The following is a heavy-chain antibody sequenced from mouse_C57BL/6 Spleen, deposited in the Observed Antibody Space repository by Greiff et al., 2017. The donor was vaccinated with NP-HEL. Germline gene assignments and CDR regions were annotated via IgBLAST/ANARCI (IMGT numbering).Heavy chain of an antibody. V-gene: IGHV1-50*01. Sequence: QVQLQQPGAELVKPGASVKLSCKASGYTFTSYWMQWVKQRPGQGLEWIGEIDPSDSYTNYNQKFKGKATLTVDTSSSTAYMQLSSLTSEDSAVYYCARRRYGSSSYWYFDVWGTGTTVTVSS. CDR1: GYTFTSYW. D-gene: IGHD1-1*01. CDR3: ARRRYGSSSYWYFDV. J-gene: IGHJ1*03. CDR2: IDPSDSYT.